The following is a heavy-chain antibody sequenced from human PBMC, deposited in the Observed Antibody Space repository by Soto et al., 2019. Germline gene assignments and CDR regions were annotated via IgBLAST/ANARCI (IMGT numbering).Heavy chain of an antibody. CDR1: GGSISSYY. V-gene: IGHV4-59*12. Sequence: SETLSLTCTVSGGSISSYYWSWIRQPPGKGLEWIVYIYYSGSTNYNPSLKSRVTISVDTSKNQFSLKLSSVTAADTAVYYCARGGTDDFWSGYYMGYYYGMDVWGQGTTVTVSS. J-gene: IGHJ6*02. CDR2: IYYSGST. D-gene: IGHD3-3*01. CDR3: ARGGTDDFWSGYYMGYYYGMDV.